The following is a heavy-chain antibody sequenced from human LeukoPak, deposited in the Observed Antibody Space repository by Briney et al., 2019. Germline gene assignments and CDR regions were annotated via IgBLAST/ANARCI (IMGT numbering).Heavy chain of an antibody. J-gene: IGHJ2*01. V-gene: IGHV4-61*01. CDR1: GCSVSSCSFY. D-gene: IGHD3-10*01. CDR3: ARYHPCGDAYWYFDH. CDR2: IYYSGST. Sequence: SETLSLTCTVSGCSVSSCSFYWRWIRQPPGKGLEWFGYIYYSGSTNYNPSLKSRVTISVDTSKNQFSLKVSSETAADTAVYYCARYHPCGDAYWYFDHWGRGTLVTVSS.